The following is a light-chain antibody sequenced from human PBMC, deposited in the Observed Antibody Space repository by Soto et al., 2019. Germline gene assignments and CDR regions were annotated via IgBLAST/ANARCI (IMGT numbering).Light chain of an antibody. V-gene: IGLV2-11*01. J-gene: IGLJ1*01. CDR2: DVS. CDR3: CSYAGSYTYG. Sequence: QSALTQPRSVSGSPGQSVTISCTGTSSDVGGYNYVSWYQKHPGKAPKLMIYDVSKRPSGVPDRFSGSKSGNTASLTISGLQSEDEAHYYCCSYAGSYTYGFGTGTKLTVL. CDR1: SSDVGGYNY.